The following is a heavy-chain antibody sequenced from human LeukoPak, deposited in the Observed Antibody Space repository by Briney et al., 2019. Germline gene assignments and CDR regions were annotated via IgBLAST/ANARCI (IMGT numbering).Heavy chain of an antibody. CDR1: GFTFSSYG. Sequence: GGSLRLSCAASGFTFSSYGMHWVRQAPGKGLEWVSGINWNGGSTGYADSVKGRFTISRDNAKNSLYLQMNSLRAEDTALYYCARSRHSYDSSSFPHYWGQGTLVTVSS. CDR2: INWNGGST. J-gene: IGHJ4*02. CDR3: ARSRHSYDSSSFPHY. V-gene: IGHV3-20*04. D-gene: IGHD3-22*01.